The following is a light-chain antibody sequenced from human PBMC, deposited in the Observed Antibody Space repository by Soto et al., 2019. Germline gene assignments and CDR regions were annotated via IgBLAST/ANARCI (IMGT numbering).Light chain of an antibody. V-gene: IGKV2-30*02. CDR2: KVS. J-gene: IGKJ5*01. CDR1: QRLVHSDGIAY. Sequence: EVVMTQSPLSLTVTLGHPAAMSFMSNQRLVHSDGIAYFSWFQQRPGRSPRRLIYKVSNRDSGVPARFSGSGSGTDFALKISRVEAEDVGVYYCMQGTHWPITFGQGTRLEI. CDR3: MQGTHWPIT.